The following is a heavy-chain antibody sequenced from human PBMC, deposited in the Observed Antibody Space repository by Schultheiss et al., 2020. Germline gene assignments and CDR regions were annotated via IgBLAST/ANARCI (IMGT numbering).Heavy chain of an antibody. CDR3: ARQDGEESFDY. D-gene: IGHD4-17*01. Sequence: ASVKVSCKASGYTFTSYGISWVRQAPGQGLEWMGWINPNSGGTNYAQKFQGRVTMTTDTSTSTAYMELSSLRSEDTAVYYCARQDGEESFDYWGQGTLVTVSS. V-gene: IGHV1-18*01. J-gene: IGHJ4*02. CDR2: INPNSGGT. CDR1: GYTFTSYG.